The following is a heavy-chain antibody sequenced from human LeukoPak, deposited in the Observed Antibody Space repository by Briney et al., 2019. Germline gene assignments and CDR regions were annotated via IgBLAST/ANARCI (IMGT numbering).Heavy chain of an antibody. CDR1: GFTFSSYS. Sequence: GGSLRLSCAASGFTFSSYSMNWVRQAPGKGLEWVSSISSSSSFIYYADSVKGRFTISRDNAKNSLYLQMNSLRAEDTAVYYCARDFYDYAMDVWGQGTTVTVSS. CDR2: ISSSSSFI. V-gene: IGHV3-21*01. J-gene: IGHJ6*02. CDR3: ARDFYDYAMDV.